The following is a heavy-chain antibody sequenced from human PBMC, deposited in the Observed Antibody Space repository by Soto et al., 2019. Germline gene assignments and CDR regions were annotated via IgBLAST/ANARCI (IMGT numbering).Heavy chain of an antibody. D-gene: IGHD3-22*01. Sequence: HPGGSLRLSCAASGFTFSSYAMSWVRQAPGKGLERVSGITASGGSTYHADSVKGRFSVSRDNSKNTLYLQMNSLRPEDTAFFFCAKDKYYYDIAADDPFHPWGQGTRVTVSS. CDR1: GFTFSSYA. CDR3: AKDKYYYDIAADDPFHP. J-gene: IGHJ5*02. CDR2: ITASGGST. V-gene: IGHV3-23*01.